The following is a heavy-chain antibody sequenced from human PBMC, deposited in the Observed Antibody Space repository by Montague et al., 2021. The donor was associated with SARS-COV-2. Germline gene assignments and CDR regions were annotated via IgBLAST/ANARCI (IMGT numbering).Heavy chain of an antibody. V-gene: IGHV4-59*01. CDR1: GGSISSNF. CDR2: IYYSGST. Sequence: SETLSLTCTVSGGSISSNFWSWIRQPLGKGLEWIGYIYYSGSTNYNPSLKSRVTISVDTSKKQFSLQLSSVTAADTAVYYCARTRGYDPLFDFWGQGTLVTVSS. D-gene: IGHD5-12*01. J-gene: IGHJ4*02. CDR3: ARTRGYDPLFDF.